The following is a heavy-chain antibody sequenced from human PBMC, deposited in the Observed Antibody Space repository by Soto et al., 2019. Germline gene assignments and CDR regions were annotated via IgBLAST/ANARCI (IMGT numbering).Heavy chain of an antibody. D-gene: IGHD2-15*01. CDR3: ARGGCVGGSCYSLAGSFYYYMDV. V-gene: IGHV3-74*01. Sequence: EVKLVESGGGLAQPGGSLRLSCAASGFTFSNYWMYWVRQAPGQGLVWVSRINSDGSVSRYADSVKGRLTISRDNVKNALYLQMIGLRVEDTAVYYCARGGCVGGSCYSLAGSFYYYMDVWGKGTTVTVFS. CDR2: INSDGSVS. CDR1: GFTFSNYW. J-gene: IGHJ6*03.